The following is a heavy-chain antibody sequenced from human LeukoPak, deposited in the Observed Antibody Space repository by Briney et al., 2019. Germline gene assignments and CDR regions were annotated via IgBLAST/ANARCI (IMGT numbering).Heavy chain of an antibody. CDR1: EFTFSDYY. CDR3: ANLLTPYDYVWGSYRTFDY. Sequence: PGGSLRLSCEASEFTFSDYYMSWIRQAPGKGLEWISYISDSAINTHYADSVKGRFTISRDNAKKLLVLEMKSLRSEDTAVYYCANLLTPYDYVWGSYRTFDYWGQGTLVTVSS. CDR2: ISDSAINT. V-gene: IGHV3-11*01. J-gene: IGHJ4*02. D-gene: IGHD3-16*02.